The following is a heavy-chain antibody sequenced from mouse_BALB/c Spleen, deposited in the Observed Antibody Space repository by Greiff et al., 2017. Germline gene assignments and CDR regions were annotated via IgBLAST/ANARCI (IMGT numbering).Heavy chain of an antibody. CDR3: TRITGYYFDY. J-gene: IGHJ2*01. D-gene: IGHD4-1*01. V-gene: IGHV6-6*02. CDR1: GFTFSNYW. Sequence: EVQGVESGGGLVQPGGSMKLSCVASGFTFSNYWMNWVRQSPEKGLEWVAEIRLKSNNYATHYAESVKGRFTISRDDSKSSVYLQMNNLRAEDTGIYYCTRITGYYFDYWGQGTTLTVSS. CDR2: IRLKSNNYAT.